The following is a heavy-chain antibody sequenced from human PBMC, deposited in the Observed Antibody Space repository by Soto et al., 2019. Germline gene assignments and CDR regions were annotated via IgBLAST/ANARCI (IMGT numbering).Heavy chain of an antibody. D-gene: IGHD2-15*01. CDR3: ARVGAEDCSGGSCYHFAY. Sequence: QLKLVQSGPEVKKPGSSVKVSCKASGGSFNTYAINWVRQAPGQGREGMGGTIPIFGATNYAQMFQGRVTITADEPTSTAYMELRRCSSEDTAVYYCARVGAEDCSGGSCYHFAYWGHGTLVTVSS. J-gene: IGHJ4*01. CDR1: GGSFNTYA. CDR2: TIPIFGAT. V-gene: IGHV1-69*01.